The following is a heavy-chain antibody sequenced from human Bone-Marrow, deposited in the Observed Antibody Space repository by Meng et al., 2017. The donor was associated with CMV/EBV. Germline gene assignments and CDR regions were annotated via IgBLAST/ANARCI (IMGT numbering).Heavy chain of an antibody. J-gene: IGHJ5*02. CDR3: ARVLGELPWGLNWFDP. CDR1: GVSISSYY. D-gene: IGHD3-16*01. V-gene: IGHV4-59*01. Sequence: SETLSLTFTVSGVSISSYYWSWIRQPPGKGLEWIGYIYYSGSTNYNPSLKSRVTISVDTSKNQFSLKLSSVTAADTAVYYCARVLGELPWGLNWFDPWGQGTLVTVSS. CDR2: IYYSGST.